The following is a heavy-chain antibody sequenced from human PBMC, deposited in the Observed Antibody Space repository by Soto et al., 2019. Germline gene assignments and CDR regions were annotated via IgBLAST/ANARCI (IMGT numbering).Heavy chain of an antibody. V-gene: IGHV1-18*01. D-gene: IGHD2-21*02. CDR3: ARDLGVATTRGAYCGGDCYETFDY. Sequence: QVQLVQSGAEVKKPGASVKVSCKASGYTFTSYGISWVRQAPGQGLEWMGWISAYNGNTNYAQKLQGRVTMTTDTSTSTAYMELRSLRSDDTAVYYCARDLGVATTRGAYCGGDCYETFDYWGQGPLVTVSS. J-gene: IGHJ4*02. CDR2: ISAYNGNT. CDR1: GYTFTSYG.